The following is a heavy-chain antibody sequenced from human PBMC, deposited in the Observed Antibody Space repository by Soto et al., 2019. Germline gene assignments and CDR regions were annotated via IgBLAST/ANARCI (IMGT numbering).Heavy chain of an antibody. V-gene: IGHV3-23*01. CDR1: GFTFSIYA. CDR3: AKFGMATTKRSPPYYIDY. J-gene: IGHJ4*02. Sequence: GGSLRLSCAASGFTFSIYAMSWVRHAPGKGLEWVSSISGSGGGTYYADSVKGRFTFSRDNSKNTLYLQMNSLRAEDTAVYYCAKFGMATTKRSPPYYIDYWGQGALVTVSS. CDR2: ISGSGGGT. D-gene: IGHD1-1*01.